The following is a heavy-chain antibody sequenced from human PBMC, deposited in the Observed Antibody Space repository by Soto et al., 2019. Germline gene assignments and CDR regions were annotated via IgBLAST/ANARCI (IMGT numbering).Heavy chain of an antibody. D-gene: IGHD5-12*01. CDR3: ARLEGLATISYYFDF. Sequence: SETLSLTCTVSGGSISSDYYHWTWIRQPPGKGLEWIGSIYYRGNAYYNPSLQTRVTISLDKSKSQFSLKLNSVTAADSAVYFCARLEGLATISYYFDFWGPGALVTVSS. J-gene: IGHJ4*02. CDR2: IYYRGNA. V-gene: IGHV4-39*01. CDR1: GGSISSDYYH.